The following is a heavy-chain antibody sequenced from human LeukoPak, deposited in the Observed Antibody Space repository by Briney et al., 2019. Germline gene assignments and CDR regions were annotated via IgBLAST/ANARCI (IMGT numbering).Heavy chain of an antibody. CDR1: GFTFSSYW. V-gene: IGHV3-7*01. J-gene: IGHJ4*02. CDR3: ARALDSLYSSGWPSAGY. D-gene: IGHD6-19*01. CDR2: IKHDGSEK. Sequence: GGSLRLSCTASGFTFSSYWMNWVRQAPGKGLEWVANIKHDGSEKYHVDSVKGRFTISRDNAKNSLYLQMNSLRAEDTAVYYYARALDSLYSSGWPSAGYWGQGTLVTVSS.